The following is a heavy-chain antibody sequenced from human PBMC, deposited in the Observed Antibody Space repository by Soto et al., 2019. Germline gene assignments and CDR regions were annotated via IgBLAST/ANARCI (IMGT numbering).Heavy chain of an antibody. J-gene: IGHJ6*02. D-gene: IGHD2-15*01. CDR2: IDPSDSYT. CDR1: GCNFTSFW. CDR3: ARQVAVTAYYYSGMDV. V-gene: IGHV5-10-1*01. Sequence: GAALQSSREGSGCNFTSFWISWVRQMPGKGLEWMGRIDPSDSYTNYSPSFQGHVTISADKSISTAYRQWSSLKASDTAMYYCARQVAVTAYYYSGMDVWGQGTTVSVSS.